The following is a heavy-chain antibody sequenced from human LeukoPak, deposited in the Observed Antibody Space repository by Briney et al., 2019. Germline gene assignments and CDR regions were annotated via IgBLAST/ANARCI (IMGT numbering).Heavy chain of an antibody. J-gene: IGHJ4*02. Sequence: PGGSLRLSCAASGFRFSDYWMHWVRQGPGKGPEWLSRTSKDGSDTFYADAAKGRFTASRDNAKNTVYLQATNVRPEDTAVYFCARGGYSGSYYRFSWGQGTLVTVAS. CDR2: TSKDGSDT. CDR1: GFRFSDYW. V-gene: IGHV3-74*01. D-gene: IGHD6-25*01. CDR3: ARGGYSGSYYRFS.